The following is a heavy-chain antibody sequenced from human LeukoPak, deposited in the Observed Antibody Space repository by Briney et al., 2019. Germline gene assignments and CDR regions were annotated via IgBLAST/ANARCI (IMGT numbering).Heavy chain of an antibody. CDR2: ISAYNGNT. Sequence: GASVKVSCKASGYTFTSYGISWVRQAPGQGLEWMGWISAYNGNTNYAQKLQGRVTMTTDTSTSTAYMELRSLRSDDTAVYYCARDLLPRYFDWLSPLYYFDYWGQGTLATVSS. J-gene: IGHJ4*02. CDR3: ARDLLPRYFDWLSPLYYFDY. V-gene: IGHV1-18*01. CDR1: GYTFTSYG. D-gene: IGHD3-9*01.